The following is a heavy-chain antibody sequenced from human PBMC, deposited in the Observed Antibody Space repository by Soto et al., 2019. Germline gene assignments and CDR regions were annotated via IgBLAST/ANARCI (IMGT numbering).Heavy chain of an antibody. D-gene: IGHD3-10*01. J-gene: IGHJ5*02. CDR3: ARAGTMVRGNNWFDP. CDR1: GFTFSSYE. V-gene: IGHV3-48*03. CDR2: ISSSGSTI. Sequence: LRLSCAASGFTFSSYEMNWVRQAPGKGLEWVSYISSSGSTIYYADSVKGRFTISRDNAKNSLYLQMNSLRAEDTAVYYCARAGTMVRGNNWFDPWGQGXLVTVSS.